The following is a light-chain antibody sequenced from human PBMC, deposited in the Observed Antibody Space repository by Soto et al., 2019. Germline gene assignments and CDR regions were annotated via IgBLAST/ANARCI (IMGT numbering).Light chain of an antibody. CDR1: QSVSSSY. CDR3: QRYGDSTLNT. Sequence: EIVLTQSPGTLSLSPGERATLSCRASQSVSSSYLAWYQQKPGQAPRLLIYGASSRATGIPDRFSCSGSGTDFTLTITRRELEYFAFYYCQRYGDSTLNTFGQGTRLEVK. V-gene: IGKV3-20*01. CDR2: GAS. J-gene: IGKJ5*01.